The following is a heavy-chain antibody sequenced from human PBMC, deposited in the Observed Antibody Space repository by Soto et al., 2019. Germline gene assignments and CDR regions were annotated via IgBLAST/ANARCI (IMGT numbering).Heavy chain of an antibody. D-gene: IGHD6-19*01. J-gene: IGHJ3*02. CDR1: GFTFSSYG. CDR2: IWYDGSNK. CDR3: ARDHKYSRGPLNYAFDI. V-gene: IGHV3-33*01. Sequence: QVQLVESGGGVVQPGRSLRLSCAASGFTFSSYGMQWVRQAPGKGLAWVGVIWYDGSNKYYADSVKGRFTISRDNSKNTLYREMNSLRAEDTDVYYCARDHKYSRGPLNYAFDIWGQGTMVTVSS.